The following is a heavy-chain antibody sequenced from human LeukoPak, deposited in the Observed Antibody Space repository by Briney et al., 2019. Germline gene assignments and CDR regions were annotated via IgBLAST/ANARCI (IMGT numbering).Heavy chain of an antibody. CDR3: VRHSGGTTYDY. V-gene: IGHV4-61*08. CDR1: GGSVISGGYY. J-gene: IGHJ4*02. Sequence: PSETLSLTCTVSGGSVISGGYYWSWIWQPPGKGLEWIGYIYYSGSTTYNPSLKSRVTISVDTSKNKFSLKLSSVTAADTAVYYCVRHSGGTTYDYWGQGIQVTVSS. D-gene: IGHD1-7*01. CDR2: IYYSGST.